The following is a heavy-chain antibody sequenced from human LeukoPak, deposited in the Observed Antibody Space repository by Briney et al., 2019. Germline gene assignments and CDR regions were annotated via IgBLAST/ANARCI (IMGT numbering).Heavy chain of an antibody. CDR1: GFTFDDYA. CDR3: AKDTAYSYGHGAFDI. J-gene: IGHJ3*02. D-gene: IGHD5-18*01. Sequence: PGGSLRLSCAASGFTFDDYAMHWVRQAPGKGLEWVSGISWNSGRIGYADSVKGRFTISRDNAKNSLYLQMNGLRAEDTALYYCAKDTAYSYGHGAFDIWGQGTMVTVSS. V-gene: IGHV3-9*01. CDR2: ISWNSGRI.